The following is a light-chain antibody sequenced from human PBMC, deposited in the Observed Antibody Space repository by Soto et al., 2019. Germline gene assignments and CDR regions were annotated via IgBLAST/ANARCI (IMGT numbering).Light chain of an antibody. J-gene: IGKJ3*01. CDR1: ESISRN. CDR3: QQSYTMPFT. V-gene: IGKV1-39*01. Sequence: DIQMTQSPSSLSASVGDRVTIPCRASESISRNLNWYQQKAGKAPKLLIYAPSTLQSGVPSRFSGSGSGTDFTLTISSLQPEDFATYYCQQSYTMPFTFGPGPKVDI. CDR2: APS.